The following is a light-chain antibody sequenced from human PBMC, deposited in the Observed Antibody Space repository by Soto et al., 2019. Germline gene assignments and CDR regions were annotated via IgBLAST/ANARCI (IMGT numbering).Light chain of an antibody. V-gene: IGKV1-5*03. CDR2: KAS. CDR1: QSFSAW. Sequence: GDRVTITCRASQSFSAWVAWYQQKPVKAPKLLIYKASTLESGVPSRFIGRGSGTEYTLTISSLQPDDIATYYCQQYSSFPHTCGGGTNVEI. J-gene: IGKJ4*01. CDR3: QQYSSFPHT.